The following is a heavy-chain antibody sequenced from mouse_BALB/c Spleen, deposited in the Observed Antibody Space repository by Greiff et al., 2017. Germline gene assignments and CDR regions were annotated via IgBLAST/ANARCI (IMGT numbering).Heavy chain of an antibody. D-gene: IGHD1-1*01. CDR2: ISSGSSTI. CDR1: GFTFSSFG. CDR3: ARSRIFYGSSNEAYYAMDY. V-gene: IGHV5-17*02. J-gene: IGHJ4*01. Sequence: EVQGVESGGGLVQPGGSRKLSCAASGFTFSSFGMHWVRQAPEKGLEWVAYISSGSSTIYYADTVKGRFTISRDNPKNTLFLQMTSLRSEDTAMYYCARSRIFYGSSNEAYYAMDYWGQGTSVTVSS.